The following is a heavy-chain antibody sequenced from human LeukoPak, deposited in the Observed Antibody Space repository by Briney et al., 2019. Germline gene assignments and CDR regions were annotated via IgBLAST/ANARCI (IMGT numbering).Heavy chain of an antibody. D-gene: IGHD3-10*01. CDR2: IYYSGST. V-gene: IGHV4-39*07. CDR1: GGSVSSGSYY. J-gene: IGHJ3*02. Sequence: SETLSLTCTVSGGSVSSGSYYWGWIRQPPGKGLEWIGNIYYSGSTYYNPSLKSRVTISVDTSKNQFSLKLSSVTAADTAVYYCARSLYYYGSDSFDIWGRGTMVTVSS. CDR3: ARSLYYYGSDSFDI.